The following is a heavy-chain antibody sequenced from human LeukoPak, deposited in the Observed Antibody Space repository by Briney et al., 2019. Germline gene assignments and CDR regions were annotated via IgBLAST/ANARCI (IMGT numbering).Heavy chain of an antibody. CDR2: IYISGST. Sequence: SETLSLTCTVSGGSISSYYWSWIRQPAGKGLEWIGRIYISGSTNYNPSLKSRVTISVDTSKNQFSLKLSSETAADTAVYYCARVNPGLRYFGYWGQGTLVTVSS. CDR1: GGSISSYY. V-gene: IGHV4-4*07. D-gene: IGHD3-9*01. J-gene: IGHJ4*02. CDR3: ARVNPGLRYFGY.